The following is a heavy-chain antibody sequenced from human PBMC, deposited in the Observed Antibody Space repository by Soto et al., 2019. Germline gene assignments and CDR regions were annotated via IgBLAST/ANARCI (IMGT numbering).Heavy chain of an antibody. Sequence: GGSLRLSCAASGFTFSSYAMHWVRQAPGKGLEWVAVISYDGSNKYYADSVKGRFTISRDNSKNTLYLQMNSLRAEDTAVYYCAKESGDLSRYDSYDAFDIWGQGTMVTVSS. CDR2: ISYDGSNK. J-gene: IGHJ3*02. CDR3: AKESGDLSRYDSYDAFDI. D-gene: IGHD5-18*01. V-gene: IGHV3-30*04. CDR1: GFTFSSYA.